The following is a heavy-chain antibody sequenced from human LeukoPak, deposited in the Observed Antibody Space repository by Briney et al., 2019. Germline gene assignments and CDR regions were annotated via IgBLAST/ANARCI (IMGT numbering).Heavy chain of an antibody. CDR1: GITLSNYG. V-gene: IGHV3-23*01. Sequence: GGSLRLSFAVSGITLSNYGMSWVRQAPGKGVEWVAGISGNGGRTNYADSVKGRFTISRDNPKNTLYLQMNSLRAEDTAVYFCAKRGVVIRVILVGFHKEAQYFDSWGQGALVTVSS. CDR2: ISGNGGRT. J-gene: IGHJ4*02. CDR3: AKRGVVIRVILVGFHKEAQYFDS. D-gene: IGHD3-22*01.